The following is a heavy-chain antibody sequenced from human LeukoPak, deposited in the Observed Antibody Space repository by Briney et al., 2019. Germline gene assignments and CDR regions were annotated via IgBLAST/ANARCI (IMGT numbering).Heavy chain of an antibody. CDR2: TSFDGSKN. V-gene: IGHV3-30*03. CDR3: ARGRSSPHWGDY. Sequence: GGSLRLSCAASGFTFSAYAMHWLRQAPGKGLEWVAITSFDGSKNFYADSVKGRFTISRDNSKNTLYLQMNSLRPEDTAVYYCARGRSSPHWGDYWGQGTLVTVSS. CDR1: GFTFSAYA. J-gene: IGHJ4*02. D-gene: IGHD7-27*01.